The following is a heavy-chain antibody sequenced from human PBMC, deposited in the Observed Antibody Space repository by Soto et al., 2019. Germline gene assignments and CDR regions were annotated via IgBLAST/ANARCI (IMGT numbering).Heavy chain of an antibody. CDR2: IIPIFGTA. CDR3: ARVLGAGLNGFDP. CDR1: GGTFSSYA. J-gene: IGHJ5*02. Sequence: SVKVSCTASGGTFSSYAISWVRQAPGQGLEWMGGIIPIFGTANYAQKFQGRVTITADESTSTAYMELSSLRSEDTAVYYCARVLGAGLNGFDPWGQGTLVTVSS. V-gene: IGHV1-69*13. D-gene: IGHD1-26*01.